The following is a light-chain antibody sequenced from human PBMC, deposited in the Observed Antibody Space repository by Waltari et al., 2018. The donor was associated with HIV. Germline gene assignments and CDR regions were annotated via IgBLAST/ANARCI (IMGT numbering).Light chain of an antibody. CDR1: TGAVASGHC. Sequence: QAVVTRRPSLTVSPDGNATHIGGSSTGAVASGHCPYWFQQKPGHAPRTLIYDTSNKHSWTPARFSGSLLGGKAALTLSGAQPEDEAEYYCLLSYSGARPVVFGGGTKLTVL. CDR3: LLSYSGARPVV. J-gene: IGLJ2*01. V-gene: IGLV7-46*01. CDR2: DTS.